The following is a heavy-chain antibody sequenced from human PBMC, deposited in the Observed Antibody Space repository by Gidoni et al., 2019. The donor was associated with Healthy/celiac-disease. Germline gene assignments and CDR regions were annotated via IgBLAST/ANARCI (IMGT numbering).Heavy chain of an antibody. CDR2: INHSGST. D-gene: IGHD3-3*01. J-gene: IGHJ4*02. CDR1: GGSFRGYY. V-gene: IGHV4-34*01. CDR3: ARGPPGYDFWSGYPYYFDY. Sequence: QVQLQQWGAGLLKPSETLSLTCAVYGGSFRGYYWSWIRQPPGKGLEWIGEINHSGSTNYNPSLKSRVTISVDTSKNQFSLKLSSVTAADTAVYYCARGPPGYDFWSGYPYYFDYWGQGTLVTVSS.